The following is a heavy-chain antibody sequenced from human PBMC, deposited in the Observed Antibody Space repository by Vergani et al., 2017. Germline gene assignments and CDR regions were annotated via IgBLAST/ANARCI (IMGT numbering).Heavy chain of an antibody. D-gene: IGHD5-12*01. J-gene: IGHJ5*02. CDR1: GGTFSSYG. Sequence: QVQLVQSGAEVKKPGSSVKVSCKASGGTFSSYGISWVRQAPGQGLEWMGGIIPIFGSANYAQKFQGRFTITADESTRTAYMVLSSLRSEATAVYYCARGVRLRLNNYFAPWGQGTLVTVSS. V-gene: IGHV1-69*12. CDR3: ARGVRLRLNNYFAP. CDR2: IIPIFGSA.